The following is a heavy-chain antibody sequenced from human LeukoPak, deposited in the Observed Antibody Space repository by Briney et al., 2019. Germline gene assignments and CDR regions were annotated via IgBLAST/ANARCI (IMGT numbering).Heavy chain of an antibody. V-gene: IGHV4-39*07. CDR3: ARDDVGTSD. CDR2: IYHSGST. Sequence: SETLSLTCTVSGDSISSSSSYWGWIRQPPGKGLEWIGSIYHSGSTYYNPSLKSRVTISVDTSKNQFSLKLSSVTAADTAVYYCARDDVGTSDWGQGTLVTVSS. D-gene: IGHD3-10*01. J-gene: IGHJ4*02. CDR1: GDSISSSSSY.